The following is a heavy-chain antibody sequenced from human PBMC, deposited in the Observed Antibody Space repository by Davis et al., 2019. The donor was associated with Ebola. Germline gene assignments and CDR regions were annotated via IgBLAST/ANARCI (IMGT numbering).Heavy chain of an antibody. CDR2: IYSSGRT. CDR3: ARGISGGTVTLGG. Sequence: PGGSLRLSCAASGFTVSSNYMSWVRQAPGKGLEWVAVIYSSGRTFYADSVKGRFTISRDNSKNTLYLQMDTLRSEDTAVYHCARGISGGTVTLGGWGQGTLVTVSS. J-gene: IGHJ1*01. V-gene: IGHV3-66*02. CDR1: GFTVSSNY. D-gene: IGHD3-16*01.